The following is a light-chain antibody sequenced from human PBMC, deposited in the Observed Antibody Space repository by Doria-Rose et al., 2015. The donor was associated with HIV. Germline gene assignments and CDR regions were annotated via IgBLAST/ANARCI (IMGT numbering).Light chain of an antibody. Sequence: TQSPATLSVSPGERATLSCRASQGIGSDLAWYQQRPGQAPRLLIYRASIRTTGIPPRFTGGGSRTEFTLTVSSLQSEDFAVYFCQQYSQWPPYTFGQGTKLEVK. CDR2: RAS. CDR3: QQYSQWPPYT. V-gene: IGKV3-15*01. CDR1: QGIGSD. J-gene: IGKJ2*01.